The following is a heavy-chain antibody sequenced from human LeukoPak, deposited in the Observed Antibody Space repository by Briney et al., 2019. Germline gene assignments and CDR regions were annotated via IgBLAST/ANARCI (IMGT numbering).Heavy chain of an antibody. D-gene: IGHD6-19*01. Sequence: GGSLRLSCAASAFTFSSYGMHWVRQDPGKGMEWVAVIWYDGSNKYYADSVKGRFTISRDHSKNTLYLQMNSLRAEDTAVYYCARDLGSGRRGGGSYFDYWGQGTLVTVSS. J-gene: IGHJ4*02. CDR1: AFTFSSYG. CDR3: ARDLGSGRRGGGSYFDY. CDR2: IWYDGSNK. V-gene: IGHV3-33*01.